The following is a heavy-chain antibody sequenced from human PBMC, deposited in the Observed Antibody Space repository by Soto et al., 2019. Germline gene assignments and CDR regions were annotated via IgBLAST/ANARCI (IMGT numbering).Heavy chain of an antibody. V-gene: IGHV1-69*02. CDR3: ARVSGYGYYFDY. D-gene: IGHD5-12*01. Sequence: QVQLVQSGAEVKKPGSSVKVSCKASGGTFSSYTISWVRQAPGQGLEWMGRIIPILGIANYAQKFQGRVTITADKYTSTAYMGLSSQRAEDTAVYYCARVSGYGYYFDYWGQGTLVTVSS. J-gene: IGHJ4*02. CDR2: IIPILGIA. CDR1: GGTFSSYT.